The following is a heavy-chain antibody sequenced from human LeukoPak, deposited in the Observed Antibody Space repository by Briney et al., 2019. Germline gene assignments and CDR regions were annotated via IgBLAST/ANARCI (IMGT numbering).Heavy chain of an antibody. CDR2: IYHSGST. D-gene: IGHD3-22*01. V-gene: IGHV4-38-2*02. CDR1: GYSISSGYY. Sequence: SETLSLTCTVSGYSISSGYYWGWIRPPPGKGLEWIGSIYHSGSTYYNPSLKSRVTISVDTSKNQFSLKLSSVTAADTAVYYCARVHYYYDSSGYFGDAFDIWGQGTMVTVSS. CDR3: ARVHYYYDSSGYFGDAFDI. J-gene: IGHJ3*02.